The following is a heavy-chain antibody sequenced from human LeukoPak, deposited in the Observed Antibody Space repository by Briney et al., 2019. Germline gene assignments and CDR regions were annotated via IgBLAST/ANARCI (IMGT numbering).Heavy chain of an antibody. CDR1: GASINNYY. CDR3: ARDPTYYDSSGYQSHAFDI. J-gene: IGHJ3*02. V-gene: IGHV4-4*07. Sequence: SETLSLTCTVSGASINNYYWSWIRQPAGKGLEWIGRIYSSGSTNYNPSLQSRVTMSVDTSKNQFSLKLSSVTAADTAVYYCARDPTYYDSSGYQSHAFDIWGQGTMVTVSS. CDR2: IYSSGST. D-gene: IGHD3-22*01.